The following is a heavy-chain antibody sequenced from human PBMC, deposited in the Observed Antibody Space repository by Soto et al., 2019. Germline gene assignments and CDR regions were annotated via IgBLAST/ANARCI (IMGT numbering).Heavy chain of an antibody. Sequence: ASVKVSCKASGGTFSSYAISWVRQAPGQGLEWMGGIIPIFGTANYAQKFQGRVTITADESTSTAYMELSSLRSEDTAVYYCAREDNDILTGYYTYWGQGTLVTV. J-gene: IGHJ4*02. CDR3: AREDNDILTGYYTY. V-gene: IGHV1-69*13. CDR2: IIPIFGTA. D-gene: IGHD3-9*01. CDR1: GGTFSSYA.